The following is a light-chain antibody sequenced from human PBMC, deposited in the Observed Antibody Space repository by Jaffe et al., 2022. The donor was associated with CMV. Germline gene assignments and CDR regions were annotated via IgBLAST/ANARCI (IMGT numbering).Light chain of an antibody. CDR1: SSDVGSYNL. J-gene: IGLJ3*02. V-gene: IGLV2-23*02. CDR3: CSYAGSGTWV. Sequence: QSALTQPASVSGSPGQSITISCTGTSSDVGSYNLVSWYQQYPHKAPKLMIYEVIKRPSGVSNRFSGSKSGNTASLTISGLQAEDEADYYCCSYAGSGTWVLGGGTKLTVL. CDR2: EVI.